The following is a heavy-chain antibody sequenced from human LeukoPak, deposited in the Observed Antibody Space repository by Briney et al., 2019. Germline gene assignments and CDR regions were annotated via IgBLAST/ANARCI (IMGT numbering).Heavy chain of an antibody. D-gene: IGHD5-24*01. Sequence: GGSLRLSCAASGFPFSNSAMSWVRQAPGKGLEWVSFISNSGTNTNYADSVKGRFTISRDNSKNTLYLQMNSLGAEDTAVYYCAKDRWVQFRGNPDSWGQGTLVTVSS. CDR3: AKDRWVQFRGNPDS. CDR2: ISNSGTNT. CDR1: GFPFSNSA. V-gene: IGHV3-23*01. J-gene: IGHJ5*01.